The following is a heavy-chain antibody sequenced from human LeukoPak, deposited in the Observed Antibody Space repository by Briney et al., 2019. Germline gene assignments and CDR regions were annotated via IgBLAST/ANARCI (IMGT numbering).Heavy chain of an antibody. CDR1: GGTFSSYA. V-gene: IGHV1-69*13. CDR2: IIPIFGTA. J-gene: IGHJ4*02. Sequence: GASVKVSCKASGGTFSSYAISWVRQAPGQGLEWMGGIIPIFGTANYAQKFQGRVTITADESTSTAYMELSSLRSEDTAVYYCARLNYYGSGSYGDYWGQGTLVTVSS. D-gene: IGHD3-10*01. CDR3: ARLNYYGSGSYGDY.